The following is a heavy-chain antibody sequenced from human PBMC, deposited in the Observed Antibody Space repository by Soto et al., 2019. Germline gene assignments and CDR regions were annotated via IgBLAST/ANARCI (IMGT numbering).Heavy chain of an antibody. CDR3: GRDVSTMAGGRVYYSSTVMEV. J-gene: IGHJ6*02. D-gene: IGHD3-10*01. CDR2: ISAYNGNT. CDR1: GYTFTSYG. Sequence: ASVKVSCKASGYTFTSYGISWVRQAPGQGLEWMGWISAYNGNTNYAQKLQGRVTMTTDTSTSTAYMELRSLRSDDTAVYYCGRDVSTMAGGRVYYSSTVMEVGGQGTPVTVS. V-gene: IGHV1-18*01.